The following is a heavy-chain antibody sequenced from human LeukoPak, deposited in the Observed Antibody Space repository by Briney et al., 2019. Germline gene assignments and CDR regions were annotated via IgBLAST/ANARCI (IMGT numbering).Heavy chain of an antibody. CDR3: ARNYGDYWYYYYYMDV. CDR2: ISSSSSTI. Sequence: GGSLRLSCAASGFTFSSYSMNWVRQAPGKGLEWVSYISSSSSTIYYADSVKGRFTISRDNAKNSLSLQMNSLRAEDTAVYYCARNYGDYWYYYYYMDVWGKGTTVTVSS. CDR1: GFTFSSYS. V-gene: IGHV3-48*01. D-gene: IGHD4-17*01. J-gene: IGHJ6*03.